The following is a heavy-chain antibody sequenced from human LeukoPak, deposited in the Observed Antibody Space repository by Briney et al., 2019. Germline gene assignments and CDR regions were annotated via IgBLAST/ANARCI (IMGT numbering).Heavy chain of an antibody. J-gene: IGHJ3*02. CDR1: GYTFTNFG. D-gene: IGHD6-13*01. CDR3: ARDLHSSSPFDI. Sequence: ASVKVSCKASGYTFTNFGISWVRQAPGQGLEWMGWISANNGNTDYAQKFQGRVTITRDTSASTAYMELSSLRSEDTAVYYCARDLHSSSPFDIWGQGTMVTVSS. CDR2: ISANNGNT. V-gene: IGHV1-18*01.